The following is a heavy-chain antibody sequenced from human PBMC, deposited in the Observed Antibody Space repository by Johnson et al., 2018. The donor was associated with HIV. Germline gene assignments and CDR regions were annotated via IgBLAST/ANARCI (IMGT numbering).Heavy chain of an antibody. CDR2: ISYDGSNK. J-gene: IGHJ3*02. CDR1: GFTFSSYD. CDR3: ARDPFRDAFDI. V-gene: IGHV3-30*03. Sequence: QMQLVESVGGVVQPGRSLRLSCAASGFTFSSYDMHWVRQAPGKGMDWVALISYDGSNKYYADSVKGRFNISRDNSKNALYLQMNSLRAEDTAVYYCARDPFRDAFDIWGQGTMVTVSS.